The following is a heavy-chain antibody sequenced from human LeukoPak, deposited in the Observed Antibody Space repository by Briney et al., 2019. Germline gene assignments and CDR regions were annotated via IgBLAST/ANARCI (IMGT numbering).Heavy chain of an antibody. CDR3: ARRGSSYGISGANWFDP. J-gene: IGHJ5*02. V-gene: IGHV5-51*01. Sequence: GESLKISCKGSGYRFISYWIGWVRQMPGKGLEWMGIIYSPSFQGQVTISADKSISTAYLQWSSLKASDTAMYYCARRGSSYGISGANWFDPWGQGTLVTISS. D-gene: IGHD5-18*01. CDR1: GYRFISYW. CDR2: IY.